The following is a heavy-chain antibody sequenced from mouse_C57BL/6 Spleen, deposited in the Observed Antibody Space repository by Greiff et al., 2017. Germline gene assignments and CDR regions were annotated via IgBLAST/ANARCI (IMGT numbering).Heavy chain of an antibody. CDR2: ISDGGSYT. CDR1: GFTFSSYA. V-gene: IGHV5-4*03. CDR3: ASYDGYDGFAY. J-gene: IGHJ3*01. D-gene: IGHD2-2*01. Sequence: EVKVVESGGGLVQPGGSLKLSCAASGFTFSSYAMSWVRQTPEKRLEWVAIISDGGSYTYYPDNVQGRFTISRDNAKNNLYLQMSHLESEDTAMYYCASYDGYDGFAYWGQGTLVTVSA.